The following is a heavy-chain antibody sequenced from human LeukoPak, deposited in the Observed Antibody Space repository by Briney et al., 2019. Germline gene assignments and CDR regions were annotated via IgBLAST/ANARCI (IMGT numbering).Heavy chain of an antibody. V-gene: IGHV1-2*02. J-gene: IGHJ4*02. D-gene: IGHD2-8*01. CDR3: ARLGVEDY. CDR1: GYTFTGKY. CDR2: INPNSGGT. Sequence: ASVKDSCKASGYTFTGKYMYWVRQAPGQGLEWMGWINPNSGGTNYAQKFQGRVTMTRDTSISTAYMEVSRLRYDDTAVYYCARLGVEDYWGQGTLVTVSS.